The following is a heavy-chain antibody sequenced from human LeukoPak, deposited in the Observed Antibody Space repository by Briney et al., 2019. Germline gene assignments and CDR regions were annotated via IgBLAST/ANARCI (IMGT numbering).Heavy chain of an antibody. V-gene: IGHV3-30*18. D-gene: IGHD4-11*01. CDR2: ISYDGSNK. J-gene: IGHJ4*02. Sequence: GRSLRLSCAASGFTFSSYGMHWVRQAPGKGLEWVAVISYDGSNKYYADSVKGRFTISRDNSKNTLYLQMNSLRAGDTAVYYCAKDYSNYCDYWGQGTLVTVSS. CDR3: AKDYSNYCDY. CDR1: GFTFSSYG.